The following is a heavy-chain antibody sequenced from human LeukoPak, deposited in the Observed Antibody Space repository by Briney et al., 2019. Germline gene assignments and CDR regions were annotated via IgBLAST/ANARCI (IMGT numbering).Heavy chain of an antibody. CDR2: ISSSGSTI. D-gene: IGHD2-15*01. CDR3: ARDFGARYCSGGSCYSSNHYYYYYMDV. J-gene: IGHJ6*03. Sequence: TGGSLRLSCAASGFTFSSYEMNWVRQAPGKGLEWVSYISSSGSTIYYADSVKGRFTISRDNSKNTLYLQMNSLRAEDTAVYYCARDFGARYCSGGSCYSSNHYYYYYMDVWGKGTTVTVSS. V-gene: IGHV3-48*03. CDR1: GFTFSSYE.